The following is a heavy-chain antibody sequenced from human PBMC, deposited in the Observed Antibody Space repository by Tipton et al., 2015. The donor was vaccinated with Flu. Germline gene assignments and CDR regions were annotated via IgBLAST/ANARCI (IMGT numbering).Heavy chain of an antibody. CDR2: IYHSGST. Sequence: TLSLTCTVSGASISSESYYWGWIRQPPGKGLEWIGNIYHSGSTNYNPSLKSRVTISLDKSKNQFSLNLSSVTAADTAVYYCARVGAVTMVRGLAFDAFDIWGLWTMVAVSS. J-gene: IGHJ3*02. CDR1: GASISSESYY. CDR3: ARVGAVTMVRGLAFDAFDI. V-gene: IGHV4-39*07. D-gene: IGHD3-10*01.